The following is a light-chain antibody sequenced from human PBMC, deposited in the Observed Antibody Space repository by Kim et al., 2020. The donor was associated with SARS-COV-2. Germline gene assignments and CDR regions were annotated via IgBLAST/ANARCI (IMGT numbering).Light chain of an antibody. CDR3: QQYHIYPYI. CDR2: DAS. Sequence: DIQMTQSPSTLSASVGYRVTITCRASQFISTWLAWYQQKPGKAPNLLIYDASSLESGVPSRFSGSGSGTEFTLTISSLQPDDFATYYCQQYHIYPYIFGQGTKLEI. CDR1: QFISTW. V-gene: IGKV1-5*01. J-gene: IGKJ2*01.